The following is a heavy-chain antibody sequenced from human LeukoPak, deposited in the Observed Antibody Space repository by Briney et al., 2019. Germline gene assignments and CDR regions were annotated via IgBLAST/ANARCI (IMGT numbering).Heavy chain of an antibody. CDR3: ARAAAETGAFRDNWFDP. Sequence: GGSLRLSCVASGFTFSRYDVHWVRQAPGKGLEWVAVIAYDGNNKIYADSVKGRFTISRDNSKNSLYLQMNSLRAEDTAVYYCARAAAETGAFRDNWFDPWGQGTLVTVSS. CDR2: IAYDGNNK. D-gene: IGHD6-19*01. CDR1: GFTFSRYD. V-gene: IGHV3-30-3*01. J-gene: IGHJ5*02.